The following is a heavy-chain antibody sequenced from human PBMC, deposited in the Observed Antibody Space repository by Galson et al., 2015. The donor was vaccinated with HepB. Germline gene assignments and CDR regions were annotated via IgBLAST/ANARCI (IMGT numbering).Heavy chain of an antibody. CDR3: ARGPRLRRIGYNWFDP. V-gene: IGHV5-51*01. CDR1: GYSFTSYW. D-gene: IGHD3-16*01. J-gene: IGHJ5*02. CDR2: IYPGDSDT. Sequence: QSGAEVKKPGESLKISCKGSGYSFTSYWIGWVRQMPGKGLEWMGIIYPGDSDTRYSPSFQGQVTISTDKSISTAYLQWSSLKASDTAMYYCARGPRLRRIGYNWFDPWGQGTLVTVSS.